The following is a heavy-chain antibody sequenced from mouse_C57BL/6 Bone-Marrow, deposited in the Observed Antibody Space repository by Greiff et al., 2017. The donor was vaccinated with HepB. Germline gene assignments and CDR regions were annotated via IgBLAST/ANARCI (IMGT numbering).Heavy chain of an antibody. CDR2: IWSGGST. CDR3: ARNSPYYGSSYWYFDV. V-gene: IGHV2-2*01. Sequence: QVQLQQSGPGLVQPSQSLSITCTVSGFSLTSYGVHWVRQSPGKGLEWLGVIWSGGSTDYNAAFISRLSISKDNSTSQVFFKMNSLQADDTAIYYCARNSPYYGSSYWYFDVWGTGTTVTVSS. CDR1: GFSLTSYG. D-gene: IGHD1-1*01. J-gene: IGHJ1*03.